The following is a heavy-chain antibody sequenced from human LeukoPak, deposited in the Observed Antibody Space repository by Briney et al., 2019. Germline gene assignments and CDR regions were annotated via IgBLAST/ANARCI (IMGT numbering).Heavy chain of an antibody. J-gene: IGHJ5*02. D-gene: IGHD6-19*01. Sequence: PGGSLRLSCAASGFTFSSYSMNWVRQAPGKGLEWVSSISSSSSYIYYADSVKGRFTISRDNAKNSLYLQMNSLRAEDTAGYYCATYLGLGNWFDPWGQGTLVTVSS. CDR2: ISSSSSYI. V-gene: IGHV3-21*01. CDR1: GFTFSSYS. CDR3: ATYLGLGNWFDP.